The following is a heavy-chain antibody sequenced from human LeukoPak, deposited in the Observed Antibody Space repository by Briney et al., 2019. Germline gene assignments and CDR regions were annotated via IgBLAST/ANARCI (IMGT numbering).Heavy chain of an antibody. D-gene: IGHD3-3*01. CDR3: AREPFWSGYYSNLHFDY. V-gene: IGHV3-53*01. Sequence: GGSLRLSCAASGFTVSSSFMTWVRQAPGKGLEWVSVIYTGGSTYYADSVKGRFTISRDNAKNSLYLQMNSLRAEDTAVYYCAREPFWSGYYSNLHFDYWGQGTLVTVSS. J-gene: IGHJ4*02. CDR2: IYTGGST. CDR1: GFTVSSSF.